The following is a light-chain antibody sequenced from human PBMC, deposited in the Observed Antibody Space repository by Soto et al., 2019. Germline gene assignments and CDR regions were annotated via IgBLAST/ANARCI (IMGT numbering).Light chain of an antibody. Sequence: IQMTQSPSSLSASVGDTVTITCRASENIRSYLNWYQQKPGKAPKLLIYGASTLQSGVPSRFSGSGSGTDFTLTISSLQPEDFATYYCLQDYNYPLTFGQGTKVDIK. CDR2: GAS. J-gene: IGKJ1*01. CDR3: LQDYNYPLT. V-gene: IGKV1-6*02. CDR1: ENIRSY.